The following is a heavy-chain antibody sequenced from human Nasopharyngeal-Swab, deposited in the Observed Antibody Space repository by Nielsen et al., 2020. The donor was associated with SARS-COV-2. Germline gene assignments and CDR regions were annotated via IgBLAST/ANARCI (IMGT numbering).Heavy chain of an antibody. Sequence: GESLKISCAASGFTVSSNYMSWVRQAPGKGLEWVSVIYSGGTIYYADSVKGRFTISRDNAKNSLYLQMNSLRAEDTAVYYCARNQEWYGDYVGWFDPWGQGTLVTVSS. CDR2: IYSGGTI. V-gene: IGHV3-53*01. J-gene: IGHJ5*02. D-gene: IGHD4-17*01. CDR3: ARNQEWYGDYVGWFDP. CDR1: GFTVSSNY.